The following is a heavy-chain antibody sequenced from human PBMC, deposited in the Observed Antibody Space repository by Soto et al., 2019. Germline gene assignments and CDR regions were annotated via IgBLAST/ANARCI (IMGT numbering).Heavy chain of an antibody. J-gene: IGHJ4*02. D-gene: IGHD2-2*02. CDR1: GYTFTTYA. CDR2: INAGNGYT. V-gene: IGHV1-3*01. CDR3: AGGGDDCTTTSCYMIDY. Sequence: QVQLVQSGAEVKKPGASVMVSCQASGYTFTTYAMHWVRQAPGQRLEWMGWINAGNGYTKYSQKFQGRVTITRDTSATTAYMELSSLRSEDTAVYYCAGGGDDCTTTSCYMIDYWGQGTLVTVSS.